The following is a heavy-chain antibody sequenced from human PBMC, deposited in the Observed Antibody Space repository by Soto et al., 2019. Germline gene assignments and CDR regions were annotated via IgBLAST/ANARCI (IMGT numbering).Heavy chain of an antibody. Sequence: SDTLSLTCTVSGRSISSTSYYWGWIRQPPGKGLEWIGSIYYSGSTYYNPSLKSRVTISVDTSKNQFSLKLSSVTAADTAVYYCARVGSGSYHNRYYFDYWGQGTLVTVS. V-gene: IGHV4-39*07. D-gene: IGHD1-26*01. CDR1: GRSISSTSYY. CDR3: ARVGSGSYHNRYYFDY. J-gene: IGHJ4*02. CDR2: IYYSGST.